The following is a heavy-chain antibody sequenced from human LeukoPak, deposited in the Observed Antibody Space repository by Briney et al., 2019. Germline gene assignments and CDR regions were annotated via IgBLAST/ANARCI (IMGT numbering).Heavy chain of an antibody. V-gene: IGHV1-2*02. CDR1: GYTFTGYY. CDR2: INPNSGGT. CDR3: ARGRDGYNSLDY. D-gene: IGHD5-24*01. J-gene: IGHJ4*02. Sequence: ASVKVSCKASGYTFTGYYMHWVRQAPGQGLEWMGWINPNSGGTSYAQKFQGRVTMTRDMSTSTVYMELSSLRSEDTAVYYCARGRDGYNSLDYWGQGTLVTVSS.